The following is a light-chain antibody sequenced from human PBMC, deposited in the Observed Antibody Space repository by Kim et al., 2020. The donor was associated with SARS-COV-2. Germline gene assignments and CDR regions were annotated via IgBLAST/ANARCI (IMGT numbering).Light chain of an antibody. Sequence: QSVTLSCTGTSSDVGGYNYFSWYQQHPGTAPKLMIYEVTERPSGVPDRFSGSKSGNTASLTVSGLQAEDEADYYCSSYAGSNNPYVFGTGTKVTVL. CDR1: SSDVGGYNY. J-gene: IGLJ1*01. CDR3: SSYAGSNNPYV. V-gene: IGLV2-8*01. CDR2: EVT.